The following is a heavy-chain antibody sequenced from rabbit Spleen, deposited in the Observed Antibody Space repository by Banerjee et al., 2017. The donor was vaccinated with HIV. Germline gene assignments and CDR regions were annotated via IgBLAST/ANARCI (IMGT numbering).Heavy chain of an antibody. CDR3: ARDLDGVIGWNFGW. CDR2: AYGGSSGDT. D-gene: IGHD1-1*01. Sequence: QEQLVESGGGLVQPEGSLTLTCKASGFSFSDRDVMCWVRQAPGKGLEWVACAYGGSSGDTYSATWAKGRFTDSKTASTTVTLQMTSLTAADTATYFCARDLDGVIGWNFGWWGPGTLVTVS. CDR1: GFSFSDRDV. V-gene: IGHV1S45*01. J-gene: IGHJ4*01.